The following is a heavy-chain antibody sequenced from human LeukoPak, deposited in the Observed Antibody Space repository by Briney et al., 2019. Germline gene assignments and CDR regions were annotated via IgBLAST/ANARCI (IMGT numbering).Heavy chain of an antibody. V-gene: IGHV1-58*02. D-gene: IGHD3-22*01. Sequence: GTSVKVSCKAPGFTFTSSAMQWVRQARGQRLEWIGWIVVGSGNTNYAQKFQERVTITRDMSTSTAYMELSSLRSEDTAVYYCAAAGYDSSGYRSDWGQGTLVTVSS. J-gene: IGHJ4*02. CDR3: AAAGYDSSGYRSD. CDR2: IVVGSGNT. CDR1: GFTFTSSA.